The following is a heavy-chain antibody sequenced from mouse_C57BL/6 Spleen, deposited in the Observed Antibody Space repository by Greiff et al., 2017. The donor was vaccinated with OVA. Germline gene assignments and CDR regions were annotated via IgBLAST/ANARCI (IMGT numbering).Heavy chain of an antibody. CDR1: GYTFTSYG. V-gene: IGHV1-85*01. CDR2: IYPGDGST. Sequence: VQLQQSGPELVKPGASVKLSCKASGYTFTSYGINWVKQRPGKGLEWIGRIYPGDGSTRYNGKFKGKATLTVDKSSSTAYMELHSLTSEDSAVYFCAIESWGGSMDYWGQGTSVTVSS. CDR3: AIESWGGSMDY. D-gene: IGHD6-2*01. J-gene: IGHJ4*01.